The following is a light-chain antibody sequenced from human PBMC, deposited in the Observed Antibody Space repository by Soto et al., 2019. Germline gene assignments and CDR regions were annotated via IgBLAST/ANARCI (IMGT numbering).Light chain of an antibody. CDR2: DVT. CDR3: NSYTSASTYV. CDR1: GSDIGSYNY. Sequence: QSVLTQPASVSGSPGQSITISCTGTGSDIGSYNYVSWYQHHPGKVPKFIIYDVTNRPSGVSDRFSGSESGNTASLTISGLQAEDEADYYCNSYTSASTYVFGTGTKVPVL. V-gene: IGLV2-14*03. J-gene: IGLJ1*01.